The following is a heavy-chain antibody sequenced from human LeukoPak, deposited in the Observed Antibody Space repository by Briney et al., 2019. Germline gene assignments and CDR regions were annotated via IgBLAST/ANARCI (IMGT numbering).Heavy chain of an antibody. CDR1: GYTFTGLGLY. CDR3: ATDPTTAGTTRFGY. J-gene: IGHJ4*02. CDR2: INPRSGGT. V-gene: IGHV1-2*02. D-gene: IGHD1-1*01. Sequence: ASVKVSCKTSGYTFTGLGLYIHWVRQAPGQGLERMGWINPRSGGTNYAQKFQGRVTMTRDTSISTAYMELSRLTSDDTAVYYCATDPTTAGTTRFGYWGQGTLVTVSS.